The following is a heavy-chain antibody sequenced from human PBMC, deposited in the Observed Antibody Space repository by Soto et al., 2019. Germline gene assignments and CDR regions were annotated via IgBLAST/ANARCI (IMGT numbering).Heavy chain of an antibody. CDR2: INHLGSI. CDR1: SGSLSDYF. CDR3: ARGGISHWAYFYYMDV. Sequence: SETLSLTCVVSSGSLSDYFWSWIRQPPGMALEWIGEINHLGSINYNPSLKSRVTMSVDTSKNQFSLTLNSVTAADTATYYCARGGISHWAYFYYMDVCDRGTTVTVSS. J-gene: IGHJ6*03. V-gene: IGHV4-34*01. D-gene: IGHD2-21*01.